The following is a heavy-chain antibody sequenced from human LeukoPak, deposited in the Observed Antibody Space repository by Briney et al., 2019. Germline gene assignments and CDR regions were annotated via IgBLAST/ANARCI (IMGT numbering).Heavy chain of an antibody. Sequence: NMKYDGSEKYYVDSVKRRFTISRENAKNSLYLQINSLRAEDTAVYYCARDIEAAGLFLDYWGQGTLVTVSS. CDR3: ARDIEAAGLFLDY. D-gene: IGHD6-13*01. V-gene: IGHV3-7*04. J-gene: IGHJ4*02. CDR2: MKYDGSEK.